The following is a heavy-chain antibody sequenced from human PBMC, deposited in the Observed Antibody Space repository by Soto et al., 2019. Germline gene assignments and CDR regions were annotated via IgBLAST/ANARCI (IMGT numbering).Heavy chain of an antibody. CDR1: GFTFSNFW. Sequence: GGSLRLSCAGSGFTFSNFWMHWVRQAPGKGLVWVARINTDGSVTSHADSVKGRFTISRDNAKSTLYLQMTSLREEDSAIYYCARQTGLGATNYWGRGTLVTV. CDR3: ARQTGLGATNY. CDR2: INTDGSVT. J-gene: IGHJ4*02. D-gene: IGHD1-26*01. V-gene: IGHV3-74*01.